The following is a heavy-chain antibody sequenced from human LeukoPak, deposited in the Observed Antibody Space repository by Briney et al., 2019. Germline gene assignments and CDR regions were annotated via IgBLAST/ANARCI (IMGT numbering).Heavy chain of an antibody. Sequence: PGRSLRLSCAASGFTFSVYSMTWVRQAPGKGLEWVSYISSGGSTIYYADSVKGRFTISRDNAKNSLYLQMNSLRAEDTAVYYCARDILTGSQSRFQHWGQGTLVTVSS. V-gene: IGHV3-48*04. J-gene: IGHJ1*01. CDR2: ISSGGSTI. CDR1: GFTFSVYS. CDR3: ARDILTGSQSRFQH. D-gene: IGHD3-9*01.